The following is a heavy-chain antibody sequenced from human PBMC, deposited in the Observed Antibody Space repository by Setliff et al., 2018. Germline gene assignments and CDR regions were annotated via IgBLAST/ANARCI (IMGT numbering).Heavy chain of an antibody. J-gene: IGHJ3*02. CDR2: ISAYNGNT. Sequence: ASVKVSCKASGYTFISYGISWVRQAPGQGLEWMGWISAYNGNTNYAQKLQGRVTMTTDTSTSTAYMELRSLRSDDTAVYCCAREVVGAPSAFDIWGQGTMVTVSS. CDR3: AREVVGAPSAFDI. D-gene: IGHD1-26*01. V-gene: IGHV1-18*01. CDR1: GYTFISYG.